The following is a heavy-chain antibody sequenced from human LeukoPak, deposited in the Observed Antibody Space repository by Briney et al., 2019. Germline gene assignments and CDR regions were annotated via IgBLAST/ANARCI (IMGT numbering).Heavy chain of an antibody. CDR2: IIPIFGTA. V-gene: IGHV1-69*05. CDR3: ARDARARGYDGYYYMDV. D-gene: IGHD2-15*01. CDR1: GGTFSSYA. J-gene: IGHJ6*03. Sequence: GASVKVSCKASGGTFSSYAISWVRQAPGQGLEWMGGIIPIFGTANYAQKFQGRVTITTDGSTSTAYMELSSLRSEDTAVYYCARDARARGYDGYYYMDVWGKGTTVTVSS.